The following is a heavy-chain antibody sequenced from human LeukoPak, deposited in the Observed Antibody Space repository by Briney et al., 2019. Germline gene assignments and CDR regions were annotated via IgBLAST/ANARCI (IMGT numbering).Heavy chain of an antibody. CDR2: IHIGGNT. J-gene: IGHJ6*03. Sequence: SQTLSLTCTVSGASISSPSYYWAWIRQPAGKALEWIGRIHIGGNTNYNPSLSSRVTISVDTSKSQFSLKLNSVTAADTAVYYCARDDSRGHNYGHYYYYMDVWGKGTTVTVSS. V-gene: IGHV4-61*02. CDR1: GASISSPSYY. CDR3: ARDDSRGHNYGHYYYYMDV. D-gene: IGHD5-18*01.